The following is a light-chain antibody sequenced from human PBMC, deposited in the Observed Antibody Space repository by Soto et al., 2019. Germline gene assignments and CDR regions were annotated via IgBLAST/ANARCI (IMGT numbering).Light chain of an antibody. J-gene: IGLJ1*01. Sequence: QSVLTQPASVSGSPGQAITISCSGSSSDVGAHNFVSWYQHHPGKAPKLMIYEVSNRPSGVSNRFSGSKSGNTASLTISGLQAEDEADYYCNSYTSSNTYLFGSGTK. CDR3: NSYTSSNTYL. CDR2: EVS. CDR1: SSDVGAHNF. V-gene: IGLV2-14*01.